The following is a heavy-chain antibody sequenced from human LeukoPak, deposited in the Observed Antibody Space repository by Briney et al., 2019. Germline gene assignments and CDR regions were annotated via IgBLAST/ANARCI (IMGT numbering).Heavy chain of an antibody. D-gene: IGHD1-26*01. CDR1: GGSIIGYY. Sequence: AETLSLTYTVSGGSIIGYYWVWIRQSPGKGLEWIGYIHYSGGTNYNPSLQSRVTMSVDASKNQFSLNLNSVSVADTAVYYCAREATALPFDPWGQGILVTVSS. CDR2: IHYSGGT. V-gene: IGHV4-59*01. CDR3: AREATALPFDP. J-gene: IGHJ5*02.